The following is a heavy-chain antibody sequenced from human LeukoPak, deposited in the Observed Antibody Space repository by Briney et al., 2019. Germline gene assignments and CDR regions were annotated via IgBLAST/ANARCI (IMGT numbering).Heavy chain of an antibody. CDR1: GFTFSDYY. V-gene: IGHV3-11*04. CDR2: ISSSGSSI. J-gene: IGHJ3*02. D-gene: IGHD3-22*01. Sequence: GGPLRLSCAASGFTFSDYYMSWIRQAPGKGLEWVSYISSSGSSIYYADSVKGRFTISRDNAMNSLYLRMNSLRAEDTAVYYCARDGPDDSSGYYSTEGAFDIWGQGTMVTVSS. CDR3: ARDGPDDSSGYYSTEGAFDI.